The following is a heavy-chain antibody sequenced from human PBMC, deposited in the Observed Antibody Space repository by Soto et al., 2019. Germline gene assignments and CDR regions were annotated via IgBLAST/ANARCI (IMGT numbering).Heavy chain of an antibody. J-gene: IGHJ4*02. Sequence: SSETLSLTCTVSGGSISSSSYYWGWIRQPPGKGLEWIGSIYYSGSTYYNPSLKSRVTISVDTSKNQFSLKLSSVTAADTAVYYCARHWLLPTGAAGTYDYWGQGTLVTVSS. V-gene: IGHV4-39*01. CDR2: IYYSGST. D-gene: IGHD6-13*01. CDR1: GGSISSSSYY. CDR3: ARHWLLPTGAAGTYDY.